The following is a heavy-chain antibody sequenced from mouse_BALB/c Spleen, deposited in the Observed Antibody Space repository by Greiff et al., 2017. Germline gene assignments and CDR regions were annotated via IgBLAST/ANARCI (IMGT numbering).Heavy chain of an antibody. Sequence: EVQGVESGGGLVKPGGSLKLSCAASGFTFSSYAMSWVRQTPEKRLEWVASISSGGSTYYPDSVKGRFTISRDNARNILYLQMSSLRSEDTAMYYCARGPYGLYYFDYWGQGTTLTVSS. V-gene: IGHV5-6-5*01. D-gene: IGHD1-1*02. J-gene: IGHJ2*01. CDR3: ARGPYGLYYFDY. CDR2: ISSGGST. CDR1: GFTFSSYA.